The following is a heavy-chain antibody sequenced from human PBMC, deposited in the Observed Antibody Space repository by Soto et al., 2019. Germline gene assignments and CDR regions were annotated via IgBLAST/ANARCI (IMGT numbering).Heavy chain of an antibody. CDR1: GGSFSGYY. CDR2: INHSGRT. V-gene: IGHV4-34*01. D-gene: IGHD3-10*01. CDR3: ARGQGLLVRGGIITGYYYYYGMDV. J-gene: IGHJ6*02. Sequence: SETLSLTCAVHGGSFSGYYWSWICQPPGKGLEGIGEINHSGRTNYNPSLKSRVTIPVDTSKNQFSLKLSSVTAADTAVYYCARGQGLLVRGGIITGYYYYYGMDVWGQGTTVTVSS.